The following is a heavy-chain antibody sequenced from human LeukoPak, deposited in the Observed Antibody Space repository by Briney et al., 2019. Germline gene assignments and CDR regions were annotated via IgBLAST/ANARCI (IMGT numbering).Heavy chain of an antibody. CDR1: GFTFSSYA. V-gene: IGHV3-23*01. CDR2: ISGSGGST. J-gene: IGHJ4*02. D-gene: IGHD1-26*01. CDR3: AKRYSGSHYYFDY. Sequence: GGSLRLSCAASGFTFSSYAMSWVRQAPGKGLEWVSAISGSGGSTYYADSVKGRFTISRDNSKDTLYLQMNSLRAEDTAVYYCAKRYSGSHYYFDYWGQGTLVTVSS.